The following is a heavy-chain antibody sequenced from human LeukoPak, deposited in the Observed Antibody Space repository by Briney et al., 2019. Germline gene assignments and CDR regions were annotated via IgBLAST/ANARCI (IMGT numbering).Heavy chain of an antibody. CDR3: ARVTSGLLDY. CDR2: IYYSGST. D-gene: IGHD3-22*01. V-gene: IGHV4-59*01. CDR1: GGSISSYY. Sequence: PSETLSLTCTVSGGSISSYYWSWIRQPPGKGLEWIGYIYYSGSTNYNPSLKSRVTISVDTSKNQFSLKLSSVTAADTAVYYCARVTSGLLDYWGRGTLVTVSS. J-gene: IGHJ4*02.